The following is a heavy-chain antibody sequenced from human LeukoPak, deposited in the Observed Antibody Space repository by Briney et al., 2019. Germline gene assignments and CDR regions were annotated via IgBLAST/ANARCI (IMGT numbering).Heavy chain of an antibody. CDR3: ARDLAYYYGSGSYYNDSVN. Sequence: SETLSLTCTVSGGSISSSSYYWGWIRQPPGKGLEWIGSIYYSGSTYYNPSLKSRVTISVDTSKNQFSLKLSSVTAADTAVYYCARDLAYYYGSGSYYNDSVNWGQGTLVTVSS. J-gene: IGHJ4*02. CDR1: GGSISSSSYY. D-gene: IGHD3-10*01. V-gene: IGHV4-39*07. CDR2: IYYSGST.